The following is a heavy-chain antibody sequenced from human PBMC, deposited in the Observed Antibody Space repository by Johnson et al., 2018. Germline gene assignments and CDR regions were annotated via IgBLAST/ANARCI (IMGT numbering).Heavy chain of an antibody. Sequence: VQLVQSGGVVVQPGGSLRLSCAASGFTFSSYSMNWVRQAPGKGLEWVSSISSSSSYIYYADSVKGRFTISRDNAKNSLYLQRNSLRAEERAVYYCAKYGNDCPGGNCFHGIHRDVWGTGTTVTVAS. V-gene: IGHV3-21*01. J-gene: IGHJ6*03. CDR1: GFTFSSYS. D-gene: IGHD2-21*01. CDR2: ISSSSSYI. CDR3: AKYGNDCPGGNCFHGIHRDV.